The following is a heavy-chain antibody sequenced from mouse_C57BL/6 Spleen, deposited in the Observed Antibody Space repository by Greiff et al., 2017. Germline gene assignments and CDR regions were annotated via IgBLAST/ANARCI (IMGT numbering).Heavy chain of an antibody. V-gene: IGHV1-82*01. Sequence: QVQLQQSGPELVKPGASVKISCKASGYAFSSSWMNWVKQRPGKGLEWIGRIYPGDGDTNYNGKFKGKATLTADKSSSTAYMQLSSLTSEDSAVYFCARDDYDGRYSFLDYWGQGTTLTVSS. J-gene: IGHJ2*01. D-gene: IGHD2-4*01. CDR3: ARDDYDGRYSFLDY. CDR1: GYAFSSSW. CDR2: IYPGDGDT.